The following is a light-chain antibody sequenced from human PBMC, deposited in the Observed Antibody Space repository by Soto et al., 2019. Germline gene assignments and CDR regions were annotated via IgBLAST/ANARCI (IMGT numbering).Light chain of an antibody. CDR2: VAS. CDR1: QSVNNDY. Sequence: EIVLTQSPGTLSLSPGERAALSCRASQSVNNDYLAWYHQKPGRAPRLLIYVASKRATGIPDRFSGSGSGTDFTLTISRLEPEDFAVYYCQQYGSSPWTFGQGTNVEIK. J-gene: IGKJ1*01. CDR3: QQYGSSPWT. V-gene: IGKV3-20*01.